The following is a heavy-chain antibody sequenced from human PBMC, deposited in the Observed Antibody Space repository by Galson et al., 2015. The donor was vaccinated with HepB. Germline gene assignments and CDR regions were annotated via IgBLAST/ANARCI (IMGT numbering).Heavy chain of an antibody. D-gene: IGHD1-26*01. CDR3: AKDLWELPASDY. V-gene: IGHV3-15*07. Sequence: SLRLSCAASGFTFSSYSMNWVRQAPGKGLEWVGRIKSKTDGGTTDYAAPVKGRFTISRDDSKNTLYLQMNSLKTEDTAVYYCAKDLWELPASDYWGQGTLVTVSS. J-gene: IGHJ4*02. CDR1: GFTFSSYS. CDR2: IKSKTDGGTT.